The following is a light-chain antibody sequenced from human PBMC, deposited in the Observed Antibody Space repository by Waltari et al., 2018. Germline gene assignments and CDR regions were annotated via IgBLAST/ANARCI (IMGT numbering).Light chain of an antibody. Sequence: QSVLTQPPSASGTPGQRVTISCSGSSSNIGTNYIYWYQQLPGTAPKLLIFRNDQRPSGVPGRFSAAKSGTSASLAISGLRSEDEADYYCASWGDGLSGPSVVFGGGTKLTVL. CDR3: ASWGDGLSGPSVV. J-gene: IGLJ2*01. V-gene: IGLV1-47*01. CDR1: SSNIGTNY. CDR2: RND.